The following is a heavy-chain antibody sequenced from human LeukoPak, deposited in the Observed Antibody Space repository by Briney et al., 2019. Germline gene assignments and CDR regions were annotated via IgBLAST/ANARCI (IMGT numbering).Heavy chain of an antibody. V-gene: IGHV1-3*01. CDR1: GYTFTSYA. CDR2: INAGNGNT. Sequence: ASVKVSCKASGYTFTSYAMHWVRQAPGQRLEWMGWINAGNGNTKYSQKFQGRVTITRDTSASTAYMELSSLRSEDTAVYYCARAGQWFGELWGANYWGQGTLVTVSS. D-gene: IGHD3-10*01. CDR3: ARAGQWFGELWGANY. J-gene: IGHJ4*02.